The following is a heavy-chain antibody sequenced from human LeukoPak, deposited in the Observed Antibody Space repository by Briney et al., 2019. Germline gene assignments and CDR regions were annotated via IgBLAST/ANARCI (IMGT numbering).Heavy chain of an antibody. D-gene: IGHD5-24*01. CDR2: ISASGGST. Sequence: PGGSLRLSCAASGFTFSTSAMTWVRQAPGKGLEWVSGISASGGSTYYADSVKGRFTVSRDNAKNSLYLQMNSLRAEDTAVYYCAREGRDGYNYNYWGQGTLVTVSS. J-gene: IGHJ4*02. V-gene: IGHV3-23*01. CDR1: GFTFSTSA. CDR3: AREGRDGYNYNY.